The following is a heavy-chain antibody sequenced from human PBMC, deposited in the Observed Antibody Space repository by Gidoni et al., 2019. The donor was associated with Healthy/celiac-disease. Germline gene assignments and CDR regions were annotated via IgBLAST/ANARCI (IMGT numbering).Heavy chain of an antibody. V-gene: IGHV1-8*01. CDR1: GSTFTSYD. CDR2: MNPNSGNT. Sequence: QVQLVQSGAAVKKPGASVKVSCKASGSTFTSYDINWVRQATGQGLEWMGWMNPNSGNTGYAQKFQGRVTMTRNTSISTAYMELSSLRSEDTAVYYCARVKGGYYYYYMDVWGKGTTVTVSS. D-gene: IGHD2-15*01. J-gene: IGHJ6*03. CDR3: ARVKGGYYYYYMDV.